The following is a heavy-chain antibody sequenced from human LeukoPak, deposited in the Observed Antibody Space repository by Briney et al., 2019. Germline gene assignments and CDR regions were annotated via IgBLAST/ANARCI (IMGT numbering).Heavy chain of an antibody. V-gene: IGHV3-11*04. CDR1: GFTFIDSY. CDR3: VRFYSYVIDY. D-gene: IGHD5-18*01. Sequence: GGSLRLSCAASGFTFIDSYMSWVRQAPGKGLEWISYISDSGKTIYYADSVKGRFTISRDNAKNSLFLQMNSLRAEDTSIYYCVRFYSYVIDYWGQGALVTVSS. J-gene: IGHJ4*02. CDR2: ISDSGKTI.